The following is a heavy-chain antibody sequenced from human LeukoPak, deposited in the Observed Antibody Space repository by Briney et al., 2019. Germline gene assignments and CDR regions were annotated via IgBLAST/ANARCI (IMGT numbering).Heavy chain of an antibody. V-gene: IGHV1-8*01. CDR2: MNPNSGST. CDR3: ARDARGAAAAEDPFDI. D-gene: IGHD6-13*01. CDR1: GYSFAISD. J-gene: IGHJ3*02. Sequence: GASVKVSCKASGYSFAISDINWVRQATGQGLEWMGWMNPNSGSTGYAQKFQGRVTMTRSTSISTAYMELSSLRSEDTAVYYCARDARGAAAAEDPFDIWGQGTMVTVSS.